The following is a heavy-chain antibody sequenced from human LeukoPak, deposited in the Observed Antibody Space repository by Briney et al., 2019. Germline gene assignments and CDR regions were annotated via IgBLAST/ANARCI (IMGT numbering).Heavy chain of an antibody. J-gene: IGHJ4*02. D-gene: IGHD4-17*01. Sequence: GGSLRLSCTASGFTFRTSTMSWVRQAPGKGLEWVSAISGTGYSTYDADSVKGRFTITRDNSKNTLYLQMNSLRAEDTATYYCAKDHTYGDNQGDFDYWGQGTLVTVSS. CDR1: GFTFRTST. V-gene: IGHV3-23*01. CDR2: ISGTGYST. CDR3: AKDHTYGDNQGDFDY.